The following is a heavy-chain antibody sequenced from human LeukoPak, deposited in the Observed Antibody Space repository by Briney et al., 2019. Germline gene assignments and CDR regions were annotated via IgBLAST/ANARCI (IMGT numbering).Heavy chain of an antibody. CDR3: ARDCSGATCFLGVLDY. J-gene: IGHJ4*02. CDR2: IYHSGST. Sequence: PSETLSLTCTVSGYSISSGYYWGWIRQPPGKGLEWIGSIYHSGSTYYNPSLRGRVTMSLDTSKNQFSLRLSSVTAADAAVYYCARDCSGATCFLGVLDYWGQGIVVTVSS. V-gene: IGHV4-38-2*02. CDR1: GYSISSGYY. D-gene: IGHD2-15*01.